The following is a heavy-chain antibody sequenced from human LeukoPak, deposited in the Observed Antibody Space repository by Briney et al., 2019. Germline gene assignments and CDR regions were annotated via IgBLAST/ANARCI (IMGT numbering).Heavy chain of an antibody. D-gene: IGHD4-17*01. CDR2: IYYSGST. J-gene: IGHJ4*02. Sequence: SETLSLTCTVSGGSISSSSYYWGWIRQPPGKGLEWIGSIYYSGSTYYNPSLKSRVTISVDTSKNQFSLKLSSVTAADTAVYYCARRGSNYGDSFDYWGQGTLVTVSS. CDR1: GGSISSSSYY. V-gene: IGHV4-39*01. CDR3: ARRGSNYGDSFDY.